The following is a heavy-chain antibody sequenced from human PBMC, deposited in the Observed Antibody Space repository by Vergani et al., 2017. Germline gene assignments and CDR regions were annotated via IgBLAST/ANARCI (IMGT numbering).Heavy chain of an antibody. V-gene: IGHV1-2*02. CDR1: GYTFAGYN. Sequence: QVQLVQSGAEVKKPGASVKVSCKASGYTFAGYNIHWVRQAPGQGLELMGWINPNSGGTNYAQKFQGRVTMNRDTSINTAYMELSRLRSDDTAVYYCARGWSGYSTSWFFEYWGQGTLVTVSS. D-gene: IGHD6-13*01. CDR2: INPNSGGT. CDR3: ARGWSGYSTSWFFEY. J-gene: IGHJ4*02.